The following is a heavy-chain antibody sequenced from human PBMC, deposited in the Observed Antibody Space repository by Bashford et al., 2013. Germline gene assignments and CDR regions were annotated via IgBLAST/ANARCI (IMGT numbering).Heavy chain of an antibody. CDR3: ARDSRYDILSGRGRFDS. J-gene: IGHJ1*01. V-gene: IGHV3-23*01. CDR1: GFTFSSYA. D-gene: IGHD3-9*01. CDR2: TTGNGGGT. Sequence: GGSLRLSCAASGFTFSSYAMTWVRQAPGKGLEWVSGTTGNGGGTYYADSVKGRFTISRDNSRDTLYLQLSTLRAEDTAVYYCARDSRYDILSGRGRFDSWGQGTLVTVSS.